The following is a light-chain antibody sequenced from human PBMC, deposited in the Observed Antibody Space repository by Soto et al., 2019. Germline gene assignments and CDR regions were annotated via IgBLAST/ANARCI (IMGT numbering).Light chain of an antibody. J-gene: IGKJ1*01. Sequence: IVLTQSPGTLSLSPGERATLSCRASQTGSNSYLAWYQHKSGQAPRLLIYGVYTRASGIPDRFSGSRSGTEFTLTITRLEPEDSAVYFCQHYGYSQWTFGQGTKVDIK. V-gene: IGKV3-20*01. CDR2: GVY. CDR1: QTGSNSY. CDR3: QHYGYSQWT.